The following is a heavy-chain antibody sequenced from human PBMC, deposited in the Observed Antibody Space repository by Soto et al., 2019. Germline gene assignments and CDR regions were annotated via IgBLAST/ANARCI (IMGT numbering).Heavy chain of an antibody. CDR3: AKDLSGDYIFDY. CDR2: ISWNSGSI. CDR1: GFTFDDYA. V-gene: IGHV3-9*01. J-gene: IGHJ4*02. Sequence: ESGGGLVQPGRSLRLSCAASGFTFDDYAMHWVRQAPGKGLEWVSGISWNSGSIGYADSVKGRFTISRDNAKNSLYLQMNSLRAEDTALYYCAKDLSGDYIFDYWGQGTLVTVSS. D-gene: IGHD4-4*01.